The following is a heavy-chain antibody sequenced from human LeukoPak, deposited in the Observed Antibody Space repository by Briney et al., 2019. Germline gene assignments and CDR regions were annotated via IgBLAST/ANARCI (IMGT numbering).Heavy chain of an antibody. V-gene: IGHV3-11*04. Sequence: GGSLRLSCAASGFTFSDYYMSWIRQAPGKGLEWVSYISSSGSTIYYADSVKGRFTISRDNPKNALYLQMNSLRAEDTAVYYCARGMARRTIYFDYWGQGTLVTVSS. CDR1: GFTFSDYY. CDR3: ARGMARRTIYFDY. CDR2: ISSSGSTI. D-gene: IGHD1-14*01. J-gene: IGHJ4*02.